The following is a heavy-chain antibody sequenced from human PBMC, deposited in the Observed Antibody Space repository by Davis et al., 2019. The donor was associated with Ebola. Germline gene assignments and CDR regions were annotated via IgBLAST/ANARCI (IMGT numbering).Heavy chain of an antibody. J-gene: IGHJ1*01. CDR2: INPNSGGT. V-gene: IGHV1-2*02. Sequence: ASVKVSCKASGYTFSDYYMHWVRQAPGQGPEWMGWINPNSGGTNYAQKFQGRVTLTRDTSISTAYMELSRLRSDDTAVYYCARSDSNGYYLAEFFRHWGQGTLVTVSS. CDR1: GYTFSDYY. D-gene: IGHD3-22*01. CDR3: ARSDSNGYYLAEFFRH.